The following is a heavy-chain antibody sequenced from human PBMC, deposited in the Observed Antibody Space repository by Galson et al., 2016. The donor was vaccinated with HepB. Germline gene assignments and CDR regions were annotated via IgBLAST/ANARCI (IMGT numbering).Heavy chain of an antibody. V-gene: IGHV4-34*01. J-gene: IGHJ6*02. Sequence: SETLSLTCAVYGGSLSGYRWSWIRQPPGKGLEWIGEINHSGSTKYNPSLKSRAIISLDVSKNQFSLNLSPVTAADTAVYYCARGLRNDFWSGYYYGMDVWGQGTTVTVSS. CDR3: ARGLRNDFWSGYYYGMDV. CDR2: INHSGST. CDR1: GGSLSGYR. D-gene: IGHD3-3*01.